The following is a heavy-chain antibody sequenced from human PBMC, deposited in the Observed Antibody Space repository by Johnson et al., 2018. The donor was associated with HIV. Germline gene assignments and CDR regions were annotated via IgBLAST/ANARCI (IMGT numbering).Heavy chain of an antibody. CDR2: IAYDGSNK. CDR3: ARGGAYCGGDCNAFDI. Sequence: VQLVESGGGVVQPGGSLRLSCAASGFTFSDYAMHWVRQAPGKGLEWVAVIAYDGSNKYYADSVKGRFTISRDNSKNTLYLQMNSLRAEDTAVYYCARGGAYCGGDCNAFDIWGQGTMVTVSS. CDR1: GFTFSDYA. V-gene: IGHV3-30*04. J-gene: IGHJ3*02. D-gene: IGHD2-21*02.